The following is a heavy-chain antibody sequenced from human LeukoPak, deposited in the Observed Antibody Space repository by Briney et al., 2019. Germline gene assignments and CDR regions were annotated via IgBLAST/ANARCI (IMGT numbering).Heavy chain of an antibody. CDR1: GYSISSGYY. J-gene: IGHJ4*02. D-gene: IGHD3-22*01. CDR3: ARAGSGYYSYFDY. Sequence: SETLSLTCTVSGYSISSGYYWGWIRQPPGKGLEWIGYIYYSGSTNYNPSLKSRVTISVDTSKNQFSLKLSSVTAADTAVYYCARAGSGYYSYFDYWGQGTLVTVSS. CDR2: IYYSGST. V-gene: IGHV4-61*01.